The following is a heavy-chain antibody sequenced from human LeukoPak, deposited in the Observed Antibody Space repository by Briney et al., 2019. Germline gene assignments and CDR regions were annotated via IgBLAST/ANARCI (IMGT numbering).Heavy chain of an antibody. D-gene: IGHD5-18*01. J-gene: IGHJ4*02. V-gene: IGHV1-69*01. Sequence: GASVKVSYKASGGTFSSYAISWVRQAPGQGLEWMGGIIPIFGTANYAQKFQGRVTITADESTSTAYMELSSLRSEDTAVYYCARGGGYSYGYGFDYWGQGTLVTVSS. CDR2: IIPIFGTA. CDR3: ARGGGYSYGYGFDY. CDR1: GGTFSSYA.